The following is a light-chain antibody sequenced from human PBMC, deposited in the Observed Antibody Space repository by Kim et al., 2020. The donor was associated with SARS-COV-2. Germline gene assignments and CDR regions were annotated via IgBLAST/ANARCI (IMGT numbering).Light chain of an antibody. Sequence: AIQMTQSPSTLSASVGDRVTITCRASQSIGKCLGWYQQKPGKAPKLLIYATSSLQSGVPSRFSGSGSGTDFTLTISSLQPDDFATYYCQQYNSYPFTFGQGTKVDIK. CDR2: ATS. J-gene: IGKJ3*01. CDR1: QSIGKC. V-gene: IGKV1-6*01. CDR3: QQYNSYPFT.